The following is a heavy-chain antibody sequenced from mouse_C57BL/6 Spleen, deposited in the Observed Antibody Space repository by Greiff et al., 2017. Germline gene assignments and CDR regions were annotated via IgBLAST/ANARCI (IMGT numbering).Heavy chain of an antibody. V-gene: IGHV1-7*01. Sequence: VQLQQSGAELAKPGASVTLSCKASGYTFTSYWMHWVKQRPGQGLEWIGYINPSSGYTKYNQKFKDKATLTADKSTSTAYMQLSSLSYEDSAVYYCAIPYLMGVRAPMDYWGQGTSVTVSS. D-gene: IGHD1-1*02. CDR3: AIPYLMGVRAPMDY. CDR1: GYTFTSYW. CDR2: INPSSGYT. J-gene: IGHJ4*01.